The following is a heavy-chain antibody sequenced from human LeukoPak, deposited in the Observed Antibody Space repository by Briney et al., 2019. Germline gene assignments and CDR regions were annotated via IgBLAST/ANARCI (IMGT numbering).Heavy chain of an antibody. Sequence: GGSLRLSCAASGFTFSTYWMTWVRQAPEKGLEWVANIKQDGGDKYYVDSVKGRFTISRDNAKDSLYLQMNSVRAEDTAAYYCARINAQSHNFWSGYPHGWFDPWGQGTLVTVSS. V-gene: IGHV3-7*01. CDR2: IKQDGGDK. CDR3: ARINAQSHNFWSGYPHGWFDP. D-gene: IGHD3-3*01. J-gene: IGHJ5*02. CDR1: GFTFSTYW.